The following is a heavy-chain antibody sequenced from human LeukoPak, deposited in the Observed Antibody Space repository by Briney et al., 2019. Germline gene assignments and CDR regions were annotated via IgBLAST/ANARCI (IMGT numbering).Heavy chain of an antibody. CDR3: ARGYPYSSSWYAADYYYYMDV. CDR1: GGSISSSSYY. D-gene: IGHD6-13*01. V-gene: IGHV4-39*01. J-gene: IGHJ6*03. CDR2: IYYSGST. Sequence: SETLSLTCTVSGGSISSSSYYWGWIRQPPGTGLEWIGSIYYSGSTYYNPSLKSRVTISVDTSKNQFSLKLSSVTAADTAVYYCARGYPYSSSWYAADYYYYMDVWGKGTTVTISS.